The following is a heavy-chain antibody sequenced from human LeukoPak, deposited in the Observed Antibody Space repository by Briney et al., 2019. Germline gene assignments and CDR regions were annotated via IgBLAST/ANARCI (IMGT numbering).Heavy chain of an antibody. D-gene: IGHD5-18*01. CDR3: AKGGYSYGSPFDY. V-gene: IGHV3-48*04. J-gene: IGHJ4*02. Sequence: PGGSLRLSCAASGFTFSSYSMNWVRQAPGKGLEWVSYISSSSSTIYYADSVKGRFTISRDNAKNSLYLRMNSLRAEDTAVYYCAKGGYSYGSPFDYWGQGTLVTVSS. CDR1: GFTFSSYS. CDR2: ISSSSSTI.